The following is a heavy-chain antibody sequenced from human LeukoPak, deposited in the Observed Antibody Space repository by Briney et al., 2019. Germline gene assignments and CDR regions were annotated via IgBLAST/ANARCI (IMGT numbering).Heavy chain of an antibody. D-gene: IGHD6-13*01. CDR1: GGFTSPYK. V-gene: IGHV4-4*08. CDR2: VYNSGFT. CDR3: ARESSSWLEYFFDY. J-gene: IGHJ4*02. Sequence: SETLSLTCTVSGGFTSPYKWSWIRQPPGKGLEWIGFVYNSGFTSYNPSLKSRLTISVDTSKNQFSLKLTSVTAADTAVYYCARESSSWLEYFFDYWGQGALVTVSS.